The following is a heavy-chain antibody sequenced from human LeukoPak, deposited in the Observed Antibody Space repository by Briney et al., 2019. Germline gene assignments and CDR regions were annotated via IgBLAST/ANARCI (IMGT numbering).Heavy chain of an antibody. D-gene: IGHD1-26*01. Sequence: AASVKVSCKASGYTFTGSYMHWVRQAPGQGLEWMGWISAYNGNTNYAQKLQGRVTMTTDTSTSTAYMELRSLRSDDTAVYYCARARGSHVVDFDYWGQGTLVTVSS. J-gene: IGHJ4*02. CDR1: GYTFTGSY. CDR3: ARARGSHVVDFDY. V-gene: IGHV1-18*04. CDR2: ISAYNGNT.